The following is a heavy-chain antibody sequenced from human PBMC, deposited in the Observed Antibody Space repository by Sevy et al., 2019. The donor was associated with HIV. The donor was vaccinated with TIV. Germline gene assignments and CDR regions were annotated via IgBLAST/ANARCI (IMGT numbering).Heavy chain of an antibody. CDR3: ARSGIAVAGKGARCWFDP. CDR1: GGSISSYY. CDR2: IYYSGST. Sequence: SETLSLTCTVCGGSISSYYWSWIRQPPGKGLEWIGYIYYSGSTNYNPSLKSRVTISVDTSKNQFSLKLSSVTAADTAVYYCARSGIAVAGKGARCWFDPWGQGTLVTVSS. V-gene: IGHV4-59*01. J-gene: IGHJ5*02. D-gene: IGHD6-19*01.